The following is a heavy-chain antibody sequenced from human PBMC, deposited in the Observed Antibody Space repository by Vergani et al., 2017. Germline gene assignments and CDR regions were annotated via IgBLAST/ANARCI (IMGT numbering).Heavy chain of an antibody. Sequence: EVQLVESGGGVVQPGGSLRLSCAASGFTFDDYAMHWVRQAPGKGLEWVSLISGDGGSIGYADSVKGRFTISRDNAKNSLYLQMNSLRAEDTALYYCAKEAPMVRGVYMDVWGKGTTVTVSS. CDR3: AKEAPMVRGVYMDV. J-gene: IGHJ6*03. D-gene: IGHD3-10*01. V-gene: IGHV3-43*02. CDR1: GFTFDDYA. CDR2: ISGDGGSI.